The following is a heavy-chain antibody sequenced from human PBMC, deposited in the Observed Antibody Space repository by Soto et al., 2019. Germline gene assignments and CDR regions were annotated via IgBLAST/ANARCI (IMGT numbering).Heavy chain of an antibody. D-gene: IGHD5-18*01. Sequence: QPGGSLRLSCVASEFTFREYWMTWVRQAPGKGLEWVANIKQDGSLKFYVDSVKGRFSVSRDNAANSVFLDMDSLRFEDSAVYYCARGLTAHAYWGRGSLVTVSS. CDR2: IKQDGSLK. V-gene: IGHV3-7*01. CDR3: ARGLTAHAY. J-gene: IGHJ4*02. CDR1: EFTFREYW.